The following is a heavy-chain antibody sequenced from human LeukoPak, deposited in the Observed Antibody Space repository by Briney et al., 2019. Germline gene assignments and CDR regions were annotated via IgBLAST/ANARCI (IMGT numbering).Heavy chain of an antibody. CDR1: GYTFTRYG. V-gene: IGHV1-18*01. D-gene: IGHD2-15*01. CDR2: ISAYNGDT. J-gene: IGHJ4*02. Sequence: ASVKVSCKASGYTFTRYGFTWVRQAPGQGLGWMGWISAYNGDTDYPQEVQGRVTLTTDTSTTTAYMELRNLRSDDTAVYYCARTYSAYFSFSEFDHWGQGTTVTVSS. CDR3: ARTYSAYFSFSEFDH.